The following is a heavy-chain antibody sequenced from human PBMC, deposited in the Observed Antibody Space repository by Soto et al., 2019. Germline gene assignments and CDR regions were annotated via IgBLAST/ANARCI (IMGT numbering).Heavy chain of an antibody. CDR1: GGSISSGGYH. CDR3: ARARDSSGLAFDI. D-gene: IGHD3-22*01. CDR2: VFYSGST. V-gene: IGHV4-31*03. Sequence: QVQLQESGPGLVKPSQTLSLTCTVSGGSISSGGYHCNWIRQRPGQGLEWIGYVFYSGSTYYNPSLKSRLSMSVDTSKNQFSLKLRSVTAADTAVYYCARARDSSGLAFDIWVQGTMVTVSS. J-gene: IGHJ3*02.